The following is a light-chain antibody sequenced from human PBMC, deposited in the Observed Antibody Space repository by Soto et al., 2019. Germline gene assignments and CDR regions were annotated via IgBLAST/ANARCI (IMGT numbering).Light chain of an antibody. CDR1: RGSIASNH. Sequence: NFMLTQPHSVSESPGKTVNLLFTRRRGSIASNHVQWYQQRPGSAPTTVIYKDNQRPSGVPDRFSGSIDSSSNSASLTISGLKTEDEADYYCQSYDGNNVLFGGRTKLTVL. CDR3: QSYDGNNVL. J-gene: IGLJ2*01. CDR2: KDN. V-gene: IGLV6-57*04.